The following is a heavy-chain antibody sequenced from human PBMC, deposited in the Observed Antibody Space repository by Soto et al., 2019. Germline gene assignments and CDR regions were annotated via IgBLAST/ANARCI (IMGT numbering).Heavy chain of an antibody. CDR2: IYYSGST. CDR1: GGSISSGGYY. CDR3: ARLRGSSWCLLDY. V-gene: IGHV4-31*03. Sequence: QVQLQESGPGLVKPSQTLSLTCTVSGGSISSGGYYWSWIRQHPGKGLEWIGYIYYSGSTYYNPSLTSRVTMSVDTSKNQCSLKLSSVTAADTAAYYCARLRGSSWCLLDYWGQGTLVTVSS. D-gene: IGHD6-13*01. J-gene: IGHJ4*02.